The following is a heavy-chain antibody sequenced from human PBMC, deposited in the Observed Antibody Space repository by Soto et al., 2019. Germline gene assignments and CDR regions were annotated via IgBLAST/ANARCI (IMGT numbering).Heavy chain of an antibody. V-gene: IGHV4-4*02. CDR2: IYHSGST. CDR3: ARTPWDGYTGYYFDY. J-gene: IGHJ4*02. Sequence: QVQLQESGPGLVKPSGTLSLTCAVSGGSISSSNWLSWVRQPPVKGLEWIGEIYHSGSTNYNPSLQSRVTISVDTTKNQFSLKLSSVTAADTAVYSCARTPWDGYTGYYFDYWGQGTLVTSAS. CDR1: GGSISSSNW. D-gene: IGHD5-18*01.